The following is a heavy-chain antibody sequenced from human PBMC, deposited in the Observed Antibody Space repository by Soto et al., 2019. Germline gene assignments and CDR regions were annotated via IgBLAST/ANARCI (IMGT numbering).Heavy chain of an antibody. V-gene: IGHV3-23*01. Sequence: PGGSLRLSCAASGFTFSSYAMSWVRQAPGKGLEWVSAIGGSGGSTYYADSVKGRFTISRDNSKNTLYLQMNSLRAEDTAVYYCAKGVECSSTSCYFGMGYYYYMDVWGKGTTVTVSS. D-gene: IGHD2-2*01. CDR1: GFTFSSYA. CDR2: IGGSGGST. J-gene: IGHJ6*03. CDR3: AKGVECSSTSCYFGMGYYYYMDV.